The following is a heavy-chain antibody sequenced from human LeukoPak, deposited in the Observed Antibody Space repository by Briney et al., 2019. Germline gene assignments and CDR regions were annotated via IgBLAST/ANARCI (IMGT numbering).Heavy chain of an antibody. CDR2: ISAYNSNT. V-gene: IGHV1-18*04. J-gene: IGHJ4*02. CDR1: GYTFTSHG. CDR3: ARIAVTAYYSDY. Sequence: VKVSCKASGYTFTSHGISWVRQAPGQGLEWMGWISAYNSNTNYAQKLQGRVIMTTDTSTSTAYIELGSLRSDDTAVYYCARIAVTAYYSDYWGQGTLVTVSS. D-gene: IGHD6-19*01.